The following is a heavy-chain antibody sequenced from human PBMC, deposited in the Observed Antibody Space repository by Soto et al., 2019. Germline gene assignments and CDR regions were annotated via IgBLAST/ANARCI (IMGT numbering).Heavy chain of an antibody. CDR2: IKQDGSEK. CDR3: ARYTDPLYYYYYGMDV. CDR1: GFTFSSYW. J-gene: IGHJ6*02. D-gene: IGHD2-2*02. Sequence: PGGSLRLSCAASGFTFSSYWMSWVRQAPGKGLEWVANIKQDGSEKYYVDSVKGRFTISRDNAKNSLYLQMNSLRAEDTAVYYCARYTDPLYYYYYGMDVWGQGTTVTVSS. V-gene: IGHV3-7*03.